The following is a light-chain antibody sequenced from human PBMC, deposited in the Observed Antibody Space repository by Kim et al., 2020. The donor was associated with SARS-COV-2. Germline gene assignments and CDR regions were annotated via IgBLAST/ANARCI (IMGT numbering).Light chain of an antibody. CDR3: QTWGTGIWV. Sequence: PVLTQSPSASVSLGASVKLTCTLSSGHSSYAIAWHQQQPEKGPRYLMKLNSDGSHSKGDGIPDRFSGSSSGAERYLTISSLQSEDEADYYCQTWGTGIWVFGGGTQLTVL. CDR2: LNSDGSH. V-gene: IGLV4-69*01. J-gene: IGLJ3*02. CDR1: SGHSSYA.